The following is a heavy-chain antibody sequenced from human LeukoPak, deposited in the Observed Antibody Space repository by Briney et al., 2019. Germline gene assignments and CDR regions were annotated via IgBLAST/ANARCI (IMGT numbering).Heavy chain of an antibody. CDR2: ISAYNGNT. CDR3: ARAGVIVGATPYGSGPFDY. J-gene: IGHJ4*02. V-gene: IGHV1-18*01. D-gene: IGHD1-26*01. Sequence: ASVKVSCKASGYTFTSYGISGVRQAPGQGLEWMGWISAYNGNTNYAQKLQGRVTMTTDTSTSTAYMELRSLRSDDTAVYYCARAGVIVGATPYGSGPFDYWGQGTLVTVSS. CDR1: GYTFTSYG.